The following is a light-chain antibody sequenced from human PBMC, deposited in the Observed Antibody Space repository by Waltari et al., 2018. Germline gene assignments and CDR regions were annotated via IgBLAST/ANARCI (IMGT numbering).Light chain of an antibody. CDR3: QTGGHGTWV. CDR1: SGHSTNI. V-gene: IGLV4-69*01. CDR2: VNSDGSQ. J-gene: IGLJ3*02. Sequence: QLVLTQSPSASASLGASVKLTCTLDSGHSTNIIAWHQQQPQKGPRYLMRVNSDGSQIKGDDIPDRFSGSSSSAGAERYLTISSVQAEDEADYYCQTGGHGTWVFGGGTKLTVL.